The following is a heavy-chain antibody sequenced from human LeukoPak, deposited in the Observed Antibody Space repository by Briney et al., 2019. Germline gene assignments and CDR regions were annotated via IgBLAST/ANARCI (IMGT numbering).Heavy chain of an antibody. J-gene: IGHJ4*02. CDR3: ARDPHWGSPFDY. V-gene: IGHV4-4*07. D-gene: IGHD3-16*01. CDR1: GGSIGSYY. Sequence: SETLSLTCTVSGGSIGSYYWSWIRQPAGKGLEWIGRIYTSGSTNYNPSLKSRVTMSVDTSKNQFSLKLSSVTAADTAVYYCARDPHWGSPFDYWGQGTLVTVSS. CDR2: IYTSGST.